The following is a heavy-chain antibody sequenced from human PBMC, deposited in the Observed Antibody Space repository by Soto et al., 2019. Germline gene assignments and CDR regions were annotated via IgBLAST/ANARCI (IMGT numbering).Heavy chain of an antibody. J-gene: IGHJ4*02. CDR3: AKQFYYHISAPYFFDY. CDR2: ISSDGSNK. Sequence: QVQLVESGGGVVQPGRSLRLSCAASGFSFSSYGMHWVRQAPGKGLEWVAVISSDGSNKYFADSVKGRFTISRDNSENTLFLQMNSLRAEDTAVYYCAKQFYYHISAPYFFDYWGQGTLVTVSS. CDR1: GFSFSSYG. V-gene: IGHV3-30*18. D-gene: IGHD3-22*01.